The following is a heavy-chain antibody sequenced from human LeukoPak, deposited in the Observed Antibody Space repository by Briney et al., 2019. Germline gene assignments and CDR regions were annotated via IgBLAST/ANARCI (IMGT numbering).Heavy chain of an antibody. J-gene: IGHJ4*02. Sequence: PGGSLRLSCAVSGFPFNVYYMSWIRQAPGKGLEWISYIGLNGYPLDYADSVKGRFTISRDNANNLLYLDMDSLTAEDTAVYYCARNDFSSGSFNYWGQGSLVTVSS. V-gene: IGHV3-11*04. CDR3: ARNDFSSGSFNY. CDR1: GFPFNVYY. CDR2: IGLNGYPL. D-gene: IGHD3-22*01.